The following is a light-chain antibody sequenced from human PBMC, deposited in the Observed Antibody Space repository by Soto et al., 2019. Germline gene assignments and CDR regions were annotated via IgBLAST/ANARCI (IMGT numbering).Light chain of an antibody. V-gene: IGLV2-11*01. CDR2: DVT. Sequence: QSALTQPRSVSGSPGQSVTISCTGTSSDVGGHNYVSWYQQHPGKAPKLMIYDVTKWPSGVPDRFSGSKSGNTASLTISGLQAEDEADYYCCSYAGTYTHVFGTGTKLTVL. CDR1: SSDVGGHNY. CDR3: CSYAGTYTHV. J-gene: IGLJ1*01.